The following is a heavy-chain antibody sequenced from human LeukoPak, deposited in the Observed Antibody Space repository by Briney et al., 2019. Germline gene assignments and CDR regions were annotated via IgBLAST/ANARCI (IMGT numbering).Heavy chain of an antibody. V-gene: IGHV3-21*01. Sequence: GGSLRLSCAASGFTFYTYSMNWVRQAPGKGLEWVSSISSSGTYTYYADSVKGRFTISRGNAKNSLYLQMSSLTAEDTAVYYCARLIGGWGQGTLVTVSS. J-gene: IGHJ4*02. CDR2: ISSSGTYT. CDR3: ARLIGG. CDR1: GFTFYTYS.